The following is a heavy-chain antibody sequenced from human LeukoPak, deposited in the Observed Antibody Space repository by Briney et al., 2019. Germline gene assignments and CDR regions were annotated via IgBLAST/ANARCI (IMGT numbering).Heavy chain of an antibody. D-gene: IGHD2-21*01. CDR3: VKERGPFVGFDY. CDR2: IWANGNNK. CDR1: GFPFTSYG. Sequence: GGSLRLSCAASGFPFTSYGMHWVRQAPGKGLEWVAVIWANGNNKYYIDSVKGRFTISRDNTQNTLYLQLNSLRAEDTAVYYCVKERGPFVGFDYWGQGTLVTVSS. J-gene: IGHJ4*02. V-gene: IGHV3-33*06.